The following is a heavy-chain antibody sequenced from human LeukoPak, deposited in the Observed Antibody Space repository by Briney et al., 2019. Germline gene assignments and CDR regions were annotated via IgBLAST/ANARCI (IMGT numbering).Heavy chain of an antibody. V-gene: IGHV3-23*01. CDR3: AKENWGSYYNSYFDF. D-gene: IGHD3-10*01. Sequence: GGSLRPSCAASGFTFSSYSMNWVRQAPGKGLEWVSAISGSGGSTYYADSVKGQFTISRDKAKNTLYLQMNSLRAEDTAIYCCAKENWGSYYNSYFDFWGQGTLVTVSS. CDR1: GFTFSSYS. J-gene: IGHJ4*02. CDR2: ISGSGGST.